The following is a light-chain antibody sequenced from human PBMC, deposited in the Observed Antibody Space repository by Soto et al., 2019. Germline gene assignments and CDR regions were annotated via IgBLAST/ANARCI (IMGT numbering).Light chain of an antibody. CDR1: QSVLYSSNNKNY. CDR2: GAS. J-gene: IGKJ1*01. CDR3: QQYYSTPGT. Sequence: IVMTQSSDSLAVSLGERATINCKSSQSVLYSSNNKNYLAWYQQKPGQPPRLLIYGASTRESGVPDRFSGSGSGTDFTLTISSLQAEDVAVYYCQQYYSTPGTFGQGTKVDIK. V-gene: IGKV4-1*01.